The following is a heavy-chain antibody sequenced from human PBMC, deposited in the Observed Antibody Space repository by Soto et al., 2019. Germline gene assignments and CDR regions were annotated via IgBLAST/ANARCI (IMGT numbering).Heavy chain of an antibody. CDR2: IWYDGSNK. J-gene: IGHJ6*02. CDR3: ARASDIGGMDV. Sequence: VQLVESGGGVVQPGRSLRLSCAASGFTFSSYGMHWVRQAPGKGLEWVAVIWYDGSNKYYADSVKGRFTISRDNSKNTLYLQMNSLRAEDTAVYYCARASDIGGMDVWGQGTTVTVSS. CDR1: GFTFSSYG. D-gene: IGHD2-15*01. V-gene: IGHV3-33*01.